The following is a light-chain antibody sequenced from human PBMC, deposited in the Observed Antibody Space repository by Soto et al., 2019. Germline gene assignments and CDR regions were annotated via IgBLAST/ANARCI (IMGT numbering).Light chain of an antibody. CDR3: CSYAGSSTYVL. CDR1: SSDVGSYNL. V-gene: IGLV2-23*01. J-gene: IGLJ2*01. CDR2: EGN. Sequence: QSVLTQPASVSGSPGQSITISCTGTSSDVGSYNLVSWYQHHPGRAPKLMIYEGNKRPSGVSNRFSGSKSGNTASLTIPGLQAEDEADYYCCSYAGSSTYVLFGGGTKVTVL.